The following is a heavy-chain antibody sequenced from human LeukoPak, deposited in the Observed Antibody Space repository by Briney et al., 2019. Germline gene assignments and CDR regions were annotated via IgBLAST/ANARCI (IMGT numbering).Heavy chain of an antibody. CDR3: ARQRHCEYPYYSYFPMDV. V-gene: IGHV3-48*03. CDR1: GFTFRNYE. CDR2: LNPGSSVI. Sequence: PGGSLRLSCAAFGFTFRNYEMNWVRQAPGKGLEWLSYLNPGSSVIYYAASVRGRFTISRDNAKNSLYLQMNSLRAEDTAVYYCARQRHCEYPYYSYFPMDVWGKGTTVTVSS. D-gene: IGHD1-1*01. J-gene: IGHJ6*03.